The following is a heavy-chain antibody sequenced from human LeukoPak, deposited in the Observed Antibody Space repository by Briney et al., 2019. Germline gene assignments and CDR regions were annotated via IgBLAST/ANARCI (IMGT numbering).Heavy chain of an antibody. CDR3: ARGRIYGSGSYYNF. J-gene: IGHJ4*02. CDR2: INHSGST. D-gene: IGHD3-10*01. V-gene: IGHV4-34*01. Sequence: SETLSLTCAVYGGSFSGYYWSWIRQPPGKGLEWSGEINHSGSTNYNPSLKSRVTISVDTSKNQFSLKLSSVTAADTAVYYCARGRIYGSGSYYNFWGQGTLVTVSS. CDR1: GGSFSGYY.